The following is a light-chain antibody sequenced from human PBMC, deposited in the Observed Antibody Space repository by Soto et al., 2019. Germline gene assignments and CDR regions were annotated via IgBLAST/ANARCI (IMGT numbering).Light chain of an antibody. CDR3: QQYNNWPHT. V-gene: IGKV3-15*01. CDR1: QSVDNN. J-gene: IGKJ2*01. CDR2: GAF. Sequence: EIVMTQSPATLSVSPGGRATLSCRASQSVDNNLAWYQHRPGQSPRLLVYGAFTRATGLPARFSGRGSGTEFTLTISSLQFEDFAVYYCQQYNNWPHTFGQGTKLDI.